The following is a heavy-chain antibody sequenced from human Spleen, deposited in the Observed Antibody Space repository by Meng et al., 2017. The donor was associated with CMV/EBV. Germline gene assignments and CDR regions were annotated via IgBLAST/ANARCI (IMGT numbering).Heavy chain of an antibody. CDR1: GYTFTSYG. J-gene: IGHJ6*02. CDR2: ISAYNGNT. D-gene: IGHD6-13*01. V-gene: IGHV1-18*01. Sequence: ASVKVSCKASGYTFTSYGISWVRQAPGQGLEWMGWISAYNGNTNYAQKLQGRVTMTTDTSTSTAYMELRILRHDDTAVYYCARDVSRSSSWSVNYGLDVWGQGTTVTVSS. CDR3: ARDVSRSSSWSVNYGLDV.